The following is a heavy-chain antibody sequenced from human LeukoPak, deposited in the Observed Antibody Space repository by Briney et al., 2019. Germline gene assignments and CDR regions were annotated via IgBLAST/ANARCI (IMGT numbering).Heavy chain of an antibody. V-gene: IGHV4-59*01. CDR1: GGSIGSYY. CDR2: IYYSGST. CDR3: ARKNSYYYGSGTNWFDP. J-gene: IGHJ5*02. D-gene: IGHD3-10*01. Sequence: SETLSLTCTVSGGSIGSYYWSWIRQPPGKGLEWIGYIYYSGSTNYNPSLKSRVTISVDTSKNQFSLKLSSVTAADTAVYYCARKNSYYYGSGTNWFDPWDQGTLVTVSS.